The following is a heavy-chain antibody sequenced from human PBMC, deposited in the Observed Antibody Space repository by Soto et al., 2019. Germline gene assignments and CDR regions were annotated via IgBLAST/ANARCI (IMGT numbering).Heavy chain of an antibody. D-gene: IGHD3-22*01. CDR1: GFTFSSYG. V-gene: IGHV3-33*01. CDR2: IWYDGSNK. CDR3: ARGREPLDYYDSSGYLDYFDY. Sequence: GGSLRLSCAASGFTFSSYGMHWVRQAPGKGLEWVAVIWYDGSNKYYADSVKGRFTISRDNSKNTLYLQMNSLRAEDTAVYYCARGREPLDYYDSSGYLDYFDYWGQGTLVTVSS. J-gene: IGHJ4*02.